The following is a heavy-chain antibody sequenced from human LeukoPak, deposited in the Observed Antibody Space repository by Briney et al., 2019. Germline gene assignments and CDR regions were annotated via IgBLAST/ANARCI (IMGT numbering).Heavy chain of an antibody. CDR3: AKDSGDGYYFDAFDI. J-gene: IGHJ3*02. D-gene: IGHD5-24*01. Sequence: PGGSLRLSCAASGFTFDEYAMHWVRQAPGKGLEWVSVIRWNSGSIGYADSVKGRFTISRDNSKNTLYLQMNSLRAEDMALYYCAKDSGDGYYFDAFDIWGQGTMVTVSS. CDR2: IRWNSGSI. CDR1: GFTFDEYA. V-gene: IGHV3-9*03.